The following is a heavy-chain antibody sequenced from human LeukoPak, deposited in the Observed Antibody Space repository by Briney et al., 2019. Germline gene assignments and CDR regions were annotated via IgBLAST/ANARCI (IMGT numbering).Heavy chain of an antibody. Sequence: GGSLRLSCAASGFTFDIYAMHWVRQAPGKGLEWVAVMSYDGSNKYYADSVKGRFTISRDNSRNTLHLQMSSLRVADTAVYYCARDQVELCSSGSCYVIDNWGPETMVAVSS. CDR3: ARDQVELCSSGSCYVIDN. V-gene: IGHV3-30*04. J-gene: IGHJ4*02. CDR2: MSYDGSNK. D-gene: IGHD2-15*01. CDR1: GFTFDIYA.